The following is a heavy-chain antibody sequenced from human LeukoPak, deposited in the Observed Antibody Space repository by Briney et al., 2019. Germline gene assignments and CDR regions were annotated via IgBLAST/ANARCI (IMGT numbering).Heavy chain of an antibody. J-gene: IGHJ5*02. CDR1: GFTFSSFA. CDR2: VSDTT. V-gene: IGHV3-23*01. D-gene: IGHD3-10*01. Sequence: PGGSLRLSCAASGFTFSSFALSWVRQAPGKGLEGGSTVSDTTYYADSVRGRFTISRDDSKNTLYLQMDSLRAEDTAIYFCARSRGPGSHWFDPWGQGTLVTVSS. CDR3: ARSRGPGSHWFDP.